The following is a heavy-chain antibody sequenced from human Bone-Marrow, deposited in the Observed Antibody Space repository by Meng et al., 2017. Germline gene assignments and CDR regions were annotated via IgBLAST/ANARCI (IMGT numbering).Heavy chain of an antibody. CDR1: GYTFTGYY. J-gene: IGHJ6*02. V-gene: IGHV1-2*05. Sequence: ASVKVSCKASGYTFTGYYMHWVRQAPGQGLEWMGRINPNSGGTNYAQKFQGRVTMTRDTSISTAYMELSRLRSDDTDGYYCARDSEVIVVVITIGGYYYGMDVWGQGTTVTVYS. CDR3: ARDSEVIVVVITIGGYYYGMDV. D-gene: IGHD3-22*01. CDR2: INPNSGGT.